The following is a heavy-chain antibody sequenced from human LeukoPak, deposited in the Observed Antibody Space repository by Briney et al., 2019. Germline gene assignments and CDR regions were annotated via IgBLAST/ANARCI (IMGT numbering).Heavy chain of an antibody. CDR3: ARWPDYYDSSGYFDY. D-gene: IGHD3-22*01. J-gene: IGHJ4*02. CDR2: ISSSSSYI. CDR1: GFTFSSYS. Sequence: GGSLRLSCAASGFTFSSYSMNWVRQAPGKGPEWVSSISSSSSYIYYADSVKGRFTISRDNAKNSLYLQMNSLRAEDTAVYYCARWPDYYDSSGYFDYWGQGTLVTVSS. V-gene: IGHV3-21*01.